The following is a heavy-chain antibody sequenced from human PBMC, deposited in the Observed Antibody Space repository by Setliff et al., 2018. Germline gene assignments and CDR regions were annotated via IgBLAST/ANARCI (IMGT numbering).Heavy chain of an antibody. CDR3: ATVEAITIAAAGTTIFDY. CDR1: GYTFTSYG. J-gene: IGHJ4*02. V-gene: IGHV1-24*01. D-gene: IGHD6-13*01. Sequence: SVKVSCKSSGYTFTSYGISWVRQAPGQGLEWMGGFDPEDGETIYAQKFQGRVTMTEDTSTDTAYMELSSLRSEDTAVYYCATVEAITIAAAGTTIFDYWGQGTLVTVSS. CDR2: FDPEDGET.